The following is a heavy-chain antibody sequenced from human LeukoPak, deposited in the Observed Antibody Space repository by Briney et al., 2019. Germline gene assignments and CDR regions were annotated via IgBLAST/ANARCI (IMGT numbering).Heavy chain of an antibody. Sequence: SETLSLTCAVYGGSFSGYYWSWIRQPPGKGLEWIGEINHSGSTNYNPSLKSRVTISVDTSKNQFSLKLSSVTAADTAVYYCARGGRHTGSFDYWGQGTLVTVSS. CDR1: GGSFSGYY. J-gene: IGHJ4*02. CDR2: INHSGST. V-gene: IGHV4-34*01. D-gene: IGHD3-10*01. CDR3: ARGGRHTGSFDY.